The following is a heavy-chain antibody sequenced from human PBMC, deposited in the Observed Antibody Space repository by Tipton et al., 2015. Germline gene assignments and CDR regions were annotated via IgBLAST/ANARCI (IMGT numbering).Heavy chain of an antibody. V-gene: IGHV4-39*01. J-gene: IGHJ4*02. D-gene: IGHD4-23*01. CDR3: ARARGRHGGLFDS. CDR2: IYYSGST. CDR1: GGSISSSDYY. Sequence: TLSLTCTVSGGSISSSDYYWVWLRQPPGMGLECIGTIYYSGSTYYNPSLKSRVTISVDTSKNQFSLRMSSVTASDTAVYYCARARGRHGGLFDSWGQGILVTVSS.